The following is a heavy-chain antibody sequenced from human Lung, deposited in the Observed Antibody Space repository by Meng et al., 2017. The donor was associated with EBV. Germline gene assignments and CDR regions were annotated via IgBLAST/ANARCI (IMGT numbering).Heavy chain of an antibody. D-gene: IGHD1-14*01. CDR1: GYTFSSYG. V-gene: IGHV1-18*01. Sequence: VRLGPPGSELTKPGASVKCSCKASGYTFSSYGISWVRQAPGQGLEWMGWISAYDTNPNYSQKFQGRVTMTTDTSTNTVYMELRSLRSDDTAVYYCARDLPGGTKGTWLDLWGQGTLVTVSS. J-gene: IGHJ5*02. CDR2: ISAYDTNP. CDR3: ARDLPGGTKGTWLDL.